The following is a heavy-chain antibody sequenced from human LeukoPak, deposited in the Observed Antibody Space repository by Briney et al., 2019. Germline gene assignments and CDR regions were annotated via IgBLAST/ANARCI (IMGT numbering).Heavy chain of an antibody. CDR2: ISWNSGSI. V-gene: IGHV3-9*01. Sequence: SGGSLRLSCAASGFTFDDYAMHWVRQAPGKGLEWVSGISWNSGSIGYADSVKGRFTISRDNAKNSLYLQMNSLRAEDTALYYCASLTNFLDIWGQGTMVTVSS. D-gene: IGHD2/OR15-2a*01. CDR1: GFTFDDYA. J-gene: IGHJ3*02. CDR3: ASLTNFLDI.